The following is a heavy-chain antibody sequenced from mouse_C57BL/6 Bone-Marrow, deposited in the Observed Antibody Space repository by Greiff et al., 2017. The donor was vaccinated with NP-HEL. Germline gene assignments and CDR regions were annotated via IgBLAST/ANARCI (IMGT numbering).Heavy chain of an antibody. CDR3: ARETPLYGGNYPAY. CDR1: GYTFTSYW. CDR2: IDPSDSYT. J-gene: IGHJ3*01. Sequence: VQLQQPGAELVKPGASVKLSCKASGYTFTSYWMQWVKQRPGQGLEWIGEIDPSDSYTNYNQKFKGKATLTVDTSSSTAYMQLSSLTSEDSAVYYCARETPLYGGNYPAYWGQGTLVTVSA. D-gene: IGHD1-1*02. V-gene: IGHV1-50*01.